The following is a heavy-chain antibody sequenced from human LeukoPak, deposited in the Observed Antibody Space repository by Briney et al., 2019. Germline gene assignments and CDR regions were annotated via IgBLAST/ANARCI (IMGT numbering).Heavy chain of an antibody. V-gene: IGHV3-49*04. CDR1: GFTFGDYA. Sequence: PGRSLRLSCTASGFTFGDYAMSWVRQAPGEGLEWVGFIRSKAYSGTTEYAASVKGRFTISRDDSKSIAYLQMNSLKTEDTAVYYCTRSPEYYDFWSGSDYWGQGTLVTVSS. CDR3: TRSPEYYDFWSGSDY. CDR2: IRSKAYSGTT. J-gene: IGHJ4*02. D-gene: IGHD3-3*01.